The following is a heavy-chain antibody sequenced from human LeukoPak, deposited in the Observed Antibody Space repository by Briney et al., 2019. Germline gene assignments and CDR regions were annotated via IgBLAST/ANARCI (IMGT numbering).Heavy chain of an antibody. J-gene: IGHJ5*02. D-gene: IGHD2-2*01. CDR2: IYYSGTT. V-gene: IGHV4-59*11. CDR3: ARWAIPATKFSDRFDP. CDR1: GGSMSSQY. Sequence: ASETLSLTCTASGGSMSSQYWSWIRQPPGKGLEWIGYIYYSGTTNYNPSLKSRVTISIDTSENQFSLRLSSVTAADTAVYYCARWAIPATKFSDRFDPWGQGTLVTVSS.